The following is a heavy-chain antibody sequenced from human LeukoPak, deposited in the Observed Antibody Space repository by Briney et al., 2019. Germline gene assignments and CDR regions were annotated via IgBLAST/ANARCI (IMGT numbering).Heavy chain of an antibody. V-gene: IGHV4-59*01. Sequence: SETLSLTCTVSGGSISSYYWSWIRQPPGKGLEWIGYIYYSGSTNYNPSLKSRVTISVDTSKNQFSLKLSSVTAADTAVYYCARGPVAHCSSTSCYGFDYWGQGTLVTVSS. D-gene: IGHD2-2*01. CDR2: IYYSGST. J-gene: IGHJ4*02. CDR1: GGSISSYY. CDR3: ARGPVAHCSSTSCYGFDY.